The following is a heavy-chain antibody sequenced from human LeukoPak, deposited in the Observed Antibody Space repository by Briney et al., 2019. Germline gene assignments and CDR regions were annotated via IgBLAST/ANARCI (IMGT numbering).Heavy chain of an antibody. CDR1: GFTFSSYV. D-gene: IGHD2-21*01. J-gene: IGHJ4*02. Sequence: GGSLRLSCAASGFTFSSYVMSWVRQAPGKGLEWVPGISGSGGNTYYADSVKGRFTISRDNSKNTLYLQMNSLRAEDTAVYYCAKDVVPGVYWGQGTLVTVSS. V-gene: IGHV3-23*01. CDR3: AKDVVPGVY. CDR2: ISGSGGNT.